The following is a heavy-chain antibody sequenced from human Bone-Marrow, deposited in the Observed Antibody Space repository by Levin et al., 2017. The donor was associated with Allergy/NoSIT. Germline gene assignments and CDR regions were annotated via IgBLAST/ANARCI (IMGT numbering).Heavy chain of an antibody. CDR1: GYTFTGYY. Sequence: ASVKVSCKASGYTFTGYYMHWVRQAPGQGLEWMGRINPNSGGTNYAQKFQGRVTMTRDTSISTAYMELSRLRSDDTAVYYCARDNGCTNGVCYTQWFDPWGQGTLVTVSS. V-gene: IGHV1-2*06. CDR2: INPNSGGT. J-gene: IGHJ5*02. D-gene: IGHD2-8*01. CDR3: ARDNGCTNGVCYTQWFDP.